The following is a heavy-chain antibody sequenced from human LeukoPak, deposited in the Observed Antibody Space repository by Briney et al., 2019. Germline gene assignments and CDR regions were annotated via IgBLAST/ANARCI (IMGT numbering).Heavy chain of an antibody. CDR2: IYYSGST. V-gene: IGHV4-31*03. CDR1: GGSISSGGYY. D-gene: IGHD3-9*01. J-gene: IGHJ4*02. CDR3: ARVVDILTGYRLDY. Sequence: PSQTLFLTCTVSGGSISSGGYYWSWIRQHPGKGLEWIGYIYYSGSTYYNPSLKSRVTISVDTSKNQFSLKLSSVTAADTAVYYCARVVDILTGYRLDYWGQGTLVTVSS.